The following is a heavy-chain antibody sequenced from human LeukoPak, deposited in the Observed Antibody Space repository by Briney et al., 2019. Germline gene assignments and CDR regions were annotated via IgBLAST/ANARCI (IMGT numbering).Heavy chain of an antibody. CDR1: GFTFSSYW. J-gene: IGHJ4*02. CDR2: INSDGSST. CDR3: AKDIVAKNFDY. D-gene: IGHD5-12*01. V-gene: IGHV3-74*01. Sequence: GGSLRLSCAASGFTFSSYWMHWVRQAPGKGLVWVSRINSDGSSTSYADSVKGRFTISRDNSKNTLYLQMNSLRAEDTAVYYCAKDIVAKNFDYWGQGTLVTVSS.